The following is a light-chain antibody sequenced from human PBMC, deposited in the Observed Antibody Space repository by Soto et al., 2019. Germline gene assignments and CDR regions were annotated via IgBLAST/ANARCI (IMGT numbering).Light chain of an antibody. CDR1: QSVGSY. CDR2: DAS. V-gene: IGKV3-11*01. Sequence: EIVLTQSPATLSLSPGERATLSCRASQSVGSYLAWYQQKLGQAPRLLIYDASNRATGIPARFSGSGSGTDFTLTISGLEPEDFAVYYCQQRSNWPRTFGQGTKVEIK. CDR3: QQRSNWPRT. J-gene: IGKJ1*01.